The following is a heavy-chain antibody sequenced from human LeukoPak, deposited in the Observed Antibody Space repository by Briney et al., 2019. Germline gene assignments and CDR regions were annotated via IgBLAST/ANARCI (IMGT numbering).Heavy chain of an antibody. J-gene: IGHJ6*03. CDR2: IDWDDDK. V-gene: IGHV2-70*11. Sequence: SGPTLVNPTQTLTLTCTLSGFSLSTSGMCVSWIRQPPGKALERLARIDWDDDKYYSTSLKTRLTISKDTSKNQVVLTMTNMDPVDTATYYCARMNYYYYYMDVWGKGTTVTVSS. CDR1: GFSLSTSGMC. CDR3: ARMNYYYYYMDV.